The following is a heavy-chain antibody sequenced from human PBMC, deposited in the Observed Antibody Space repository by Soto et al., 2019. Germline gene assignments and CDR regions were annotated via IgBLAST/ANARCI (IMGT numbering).Heavy chain of an antibody. Sequence: GASVKVSCKASDYTFTSYGISWVRQAPGQGLEWMGWISAYNGNTNYAQKLQGRVTMTTDTSTSTAYMELRSLRSDDTAVYYCAREWFGSSGRRWFSDYWGQGTLVTVSS. J-gene: IGHJ4*02. V-gene: IGHV1-18*01. CDR2: ISAYNGNT. D-gene: IGHD3-22*01. CDR3: AREWFGSSGRRWFSDY. CDR1: DYTFTSYG.